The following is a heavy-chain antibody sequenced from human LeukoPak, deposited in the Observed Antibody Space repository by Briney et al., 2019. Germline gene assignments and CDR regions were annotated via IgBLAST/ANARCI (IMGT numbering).Heavy chain of an antibody. CDR3: AKLGISDGIDY. V-gene: IGHV3-23*01. J-gene: IGHJ4*02. D-gene: IGHD1-14*01. Sequence: GGSLRLSCAASGFTFSSHAMTWVRQAPGKGLEWGSSITGSGGSTFYAASVKGPFTISRDNSKNTLYLQMNSLRAEDTAVYYCAKLGISDGIDYWGQGTLVTVSS. CDR2: ITGSGGST. CDR1: GFTFSSHA.